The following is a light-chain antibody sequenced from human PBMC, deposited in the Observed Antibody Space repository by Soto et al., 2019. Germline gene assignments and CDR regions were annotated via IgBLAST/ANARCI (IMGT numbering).Light chain of an antibody. CDR2: GAS. CDR1: QSVSSRY. J-gene: IGKJ2*01. Sequence: IVVPHFSGGQFFSLRDGHSLSCKARQSVSSRYSSWYQQTRGQAPRLLIHGASNGATGLPDRFSGSGAGTDFTLTISILQHEVLALYYSQQDSSPPYTFGQGTKVDIK. V-gene: IGKV3-20*01. CDR3: QQDSSPPYT.